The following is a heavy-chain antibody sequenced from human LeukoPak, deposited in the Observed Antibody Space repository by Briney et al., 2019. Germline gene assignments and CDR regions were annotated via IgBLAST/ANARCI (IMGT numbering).Heavy chain of an antibody. Sequence: GSSVKVSYKLSRYTSLELSMHWLRQAPGKRLEWIGGFDPEDADKVYEQKFQGRVTMTEDTSQDTAYMELSGLTSEDTAVYYWGTHTIFGVVTYAFQIWGRGTLVTVSS. V-gene: IGHV1-24*01. CDR2: FDPEDADK. D-gene: IGHD3-3*01. CDR1: RYTSLELS. CDR3: GTHTIFGVVTYAFQI. J-gene: IGHJ3*02.